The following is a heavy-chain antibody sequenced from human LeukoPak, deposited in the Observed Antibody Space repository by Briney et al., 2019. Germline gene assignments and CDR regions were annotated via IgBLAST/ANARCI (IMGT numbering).Heavy chain of an antibody. D-gene: IGHD1-1*01. CDR3: GGQLERHGGGGY. Sequence: SETLSLTCAVYGGSFSGYYWGWIRQPPGKGLEWIGSIYHSGSTYYNPSLKSRVTISVDTSKNQFSLKLSSVTAADTAVYHCGGQLERHGGGGYWGQGTLVTVSS. J-gene: IGHJ4*02. CDR2: IYHSGST. V-gene: IGHV4-38-2*01. CDR1: GGSFSGYY.